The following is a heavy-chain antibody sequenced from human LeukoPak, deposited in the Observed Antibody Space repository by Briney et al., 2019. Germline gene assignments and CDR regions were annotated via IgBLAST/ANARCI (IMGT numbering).Heavy chain of an antibody. V-gene: IGHV3-23*01. CDR3: AKDQRWGLVGATRYFDY. CDR2: ISGSGGST. D-gene: IGHD1-26*01. CDR1: GFTFSSYA. J-gene: IGHJ4*02. Sequence: SGGSLRLSCAASGFTFSSYAMSWVRQAPGKGLEWVSAISGSGGSTYYADSVKGRFTISRDNSKNTLYLQMNSLRAEDTAVYYCAKDQRWGLVGATRYFDYWGQGTLVTVSS.